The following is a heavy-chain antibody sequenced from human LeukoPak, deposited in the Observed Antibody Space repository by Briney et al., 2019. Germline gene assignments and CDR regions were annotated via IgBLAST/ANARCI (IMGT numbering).Heavy chain of an antibody. V-gene: IGHV3-23*01. CDR3: AKDQRFGDLDDY. CDR1: GFTFSNYA. J-gene: IGHJ4*02. CDR2: ISGSAITT. Sequence: GGSLRLSCTTSGFTFSNYAMSWVRQAPGKGLEWVSSISGSAITTYYADSAKGRFAISRDNSKNTLYLQMTSLRAEDTAVYYCAKDQRFGDLDDYRGQGTLVTVSS. D-gene: IGHD3-10*01.